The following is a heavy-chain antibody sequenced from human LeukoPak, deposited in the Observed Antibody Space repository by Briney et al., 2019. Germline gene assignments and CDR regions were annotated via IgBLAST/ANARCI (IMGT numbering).Heavy chain of an antibody. CDR3: ARGVRYSGYDYDY. D-gene: IGHD5-12*01. CDR1: RFTFSTYA. J-gene: IGHJ4*02. Sequence: GGSLRLSCAASRFTFSTYAMSWVRQAPGKGLEWVSTISGSGGNTYYADSVKGRFTISRDNSKNTLYLQMNSLRAEDTAVYYCARGVRYSGYDYDYWGQGTLVTVSS. CDR2: ISGSGGNT. V-gene: IGHV3-23*01.